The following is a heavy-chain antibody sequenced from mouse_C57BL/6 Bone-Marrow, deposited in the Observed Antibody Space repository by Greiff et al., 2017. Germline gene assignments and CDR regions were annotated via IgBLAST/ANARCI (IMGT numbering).Heavy chain of an antibody. D-gene: IGHD1-1*01. CDR1: GFTFSSYT. CDR2: ISGGGGNT. Sequence: EVQRVESGGGLVKPGGSLKLSCAASGFTFSSYTMSWVRQTPEKMLQWVAAISGGGGNTYYPDSVTGRFTISRDNDKNILYLQMSSLRSEDTALYYCSRQVTTVLATKYFDVWGTGTTVTVSS. J-gene: IGHJ1*03. V-gene: IGHV5-9*01. CDR3: SRQVTTVLATKYFDV.